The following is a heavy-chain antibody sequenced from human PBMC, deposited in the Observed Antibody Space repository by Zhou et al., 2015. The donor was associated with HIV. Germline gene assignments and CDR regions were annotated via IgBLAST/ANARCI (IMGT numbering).Heavy chain of an antibody. CDR1: GGTFSSYA. D-gene: IGHD6-13*01. CDR3: ARAGHSSWYYYPSEGPWFDP. CDR2: IIPIFGTA. V-gene: IGHV1-69*01. J-gene: IGHJ5*02. Sequence: QVQLVQSGAEVKKPGSSVKVSCKASGGTFSSYAISWVRQAPGQGLEWMGGIIPIFGTANYAQKFQGRVTITADESTSTAYMELSSLRSEDTAVYYCARAGHSSWYYYPSEGPWFDPWGQGTLVTVSP.